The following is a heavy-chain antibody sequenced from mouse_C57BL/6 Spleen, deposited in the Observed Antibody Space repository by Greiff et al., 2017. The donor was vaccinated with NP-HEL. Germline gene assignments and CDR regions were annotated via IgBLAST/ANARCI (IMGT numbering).Heavy chain of an antibody. CDR2: IDPANGNT. CDR3: ARCEYNVDYAMDY. CDR1: GFNIKNTY. Sequence: EVKLVESVAELVRPGASVKLSCTASGFNIKNTYMHWVKQRPEQGLEWIGRIDPANGNTKYAPKFQGKATITADTSSNTAYLQLSSLTSEDTAIYYCARCEYNVDYAMDYWGQGTSVTVSS. J-gene: IGHJ4*01. V-gene: IGHV14-3*01. D-gene: IGHD1-3*01.